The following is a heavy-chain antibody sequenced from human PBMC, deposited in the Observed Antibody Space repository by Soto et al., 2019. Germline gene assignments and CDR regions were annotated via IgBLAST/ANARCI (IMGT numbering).Heavy chain of an antibody. CDR2: MNPNSGNT. CDR1: GSNFNTFD. Sequence: ASLTLSWAASGSNFNTFDIYWVRQATGHGLEWMGWMNPNSGNTGYAQELRGRVTMTRNTSNTTAYMELTSLTSDDTGVYYCAGGNFRYWGQGTLVTVS. V-gene: IGHV1-8*02. J-gene: IGHJ4*02. CDR3: AGGNFRY.